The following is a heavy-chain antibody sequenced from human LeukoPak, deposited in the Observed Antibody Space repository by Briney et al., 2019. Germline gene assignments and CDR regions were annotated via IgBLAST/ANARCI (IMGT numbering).Heavy chain of an antibody. Sequence: GGSLGLACAASGFAFSDSWMTWIRQAPGKGLEWVAFIKGDGSAKKYVDSVKGRFTISRDNAKNSLFLQMNSLRAEDTAVYYCARDRGWIQHDIWGQGTMVTVSS. CDR1: GFAFSDSW. CDR2: IKGDGSAK. J-gene: IGHJ3*02. D-gene: IGHD5-18*01. CDR3: ARDRGWIQHDI. V-gene: IGHV3-7*01.